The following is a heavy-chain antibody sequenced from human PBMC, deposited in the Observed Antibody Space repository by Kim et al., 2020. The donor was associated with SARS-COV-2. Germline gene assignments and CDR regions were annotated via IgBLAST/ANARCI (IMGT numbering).Heavy chain of an antibody. D-gene: IGHD6-19*01. J-gene: IGHJ4*02. CDR1: GGSISSYY. CDR3: SRYRSSGWYVGYFDY. Sequence: SETLSLTCTVSGGSISSYYWSWIRQPPGKGLEWIGYIYYSGSTNYNPSLKSRVTISVDTSKNQFSLKLSSVTAADTAVYYCSRYRSSGWYVGYFDYWGLG. V-gene: IGHV4-59*08. CDR2: IYYSGST.